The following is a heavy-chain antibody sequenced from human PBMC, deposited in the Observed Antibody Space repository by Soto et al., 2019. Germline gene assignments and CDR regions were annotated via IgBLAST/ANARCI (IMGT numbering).Heavy chain of an antibody. J-gene: IGHJ6*02. CDR1: GFTFSSYA. D-gene: IGHD1-1*01. CDR2: ISYDGSNK. V-gene: IGHV3-30-3*01. Sequence: PGGSLRLSCAASGFTFSSYAMHWVRQAPGKGLEWVAVISYDGSNKYYADSVKGRFTISRDNSKNTLYLQMNSLRAEDTAVYYCARDRTGKTNYYYYGMDVWGQGTTVTVSS. CDR3: ARDRTGKTNYYYYGMDV.